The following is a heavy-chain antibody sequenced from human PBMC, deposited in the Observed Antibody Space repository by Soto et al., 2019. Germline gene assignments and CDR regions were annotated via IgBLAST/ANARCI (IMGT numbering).Heavy chain of an antibody. CDR2: ISYDGSNK. CDR3: AREYESVGYYYYGMDV. CDR1: GFTFSSYA. V-gene: IGHV3-30-3*01. Sequence: PVGSLRLSCAASGFTFSSYAMHWVRQAPGKGLEWVAVISYDGSNKYYADSVKGRFTISRDNSKNTLYLQMNSLRAEDTAVYYCAREYESVGYYYYGMDVWGQGTTVTVSS. J-gene: IGHJ6*02. D-gene: IGHD1-26*01.